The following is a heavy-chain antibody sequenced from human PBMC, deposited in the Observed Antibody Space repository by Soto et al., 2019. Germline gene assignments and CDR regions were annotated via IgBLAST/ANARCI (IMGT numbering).Heavy chain of an antibody. CDR2: ISSSSSYT. J-gene: IGHJ6*02. D-gene: IGHD3-10*01. CDR1: GFTFSDYY. CDR3: ARDLWFGELFKPYYYGMDV. V-gene: IGHV3-11*05. Sequence: GGSLRLSCAASGFTFSDYYMSWIRQAPGKGLEWVSYISSSSSYTSYADSVKGRFTISRDNAKNSLYLQMNSLRAEDTAVYYCARDLWFGELFKPYYYGMDVWGQGTTVTVSS.